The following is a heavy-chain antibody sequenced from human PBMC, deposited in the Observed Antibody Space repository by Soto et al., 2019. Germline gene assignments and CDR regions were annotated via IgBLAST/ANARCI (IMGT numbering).Heavy chain of an antibody. CDR3: AKSTTPAAGTFDY. J-gene: IGHJ4*02. D-gene: IGHD6-13*01. V-gene: IGHV4-34*01. CDR2: INHSGST. CDR1: GGSFSGYY. Sequence: LSLTCAVYGGSFSGYYWSWIRQPPGKGLEWIGEINHSGSTNYNPSLKSRVTISVDTSKNQFSLKLSSVTAADTAVYYCAKSTTPAAGTFDYWGQGTLVTVSS.